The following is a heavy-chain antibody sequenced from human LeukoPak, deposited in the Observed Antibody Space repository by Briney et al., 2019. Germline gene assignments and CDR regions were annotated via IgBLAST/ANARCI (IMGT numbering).Heavy chain of an antibody. D-gene: IGHD1-1*01. CDR1: GLTLSSYS. V-gene: IGHV3-48*01. CDR2: ISSSRSTI. J-gene: IGHJ4*02. Sequence: PGGSLRLSCAASGLTLSSYSMNWVCQAPGKGLEWVSYISSSRSTIYYADSVKGRFTISRDNAKNSLYLQMNSLRAEDTAVYYCARVSGPGNFDYWGQGTLVTVSS. CDR3: ARVSGPGNFDY.